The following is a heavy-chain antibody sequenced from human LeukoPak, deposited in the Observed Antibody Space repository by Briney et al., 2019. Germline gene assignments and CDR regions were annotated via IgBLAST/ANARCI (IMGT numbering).Heavy chain of an antibody. Sequence: SVKVSCKASGGTFSSYAISWVRQAPGQGLEWMACIIPICGTVNYAQKFKGRVTITTDESTSTAYMELSSLRSEDTAVYYCARAWGAANYYYYMDVWGKGTTVTVSS. CDR2: IIPICGTV. V-gene: IGHV1-69*05. CDR3: ARAWGAANYYYYMDV. J-gene: IGHJ6*03. CDR1: GGTFSSYA. D-gene: IGHD1-26*01.